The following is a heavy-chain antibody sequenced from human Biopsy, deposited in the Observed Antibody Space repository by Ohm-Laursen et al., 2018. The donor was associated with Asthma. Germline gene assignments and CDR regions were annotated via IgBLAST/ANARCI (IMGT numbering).Heavy chain of an antibody. Sequence: SLRLSCAASGFTFSSYGMHWVRQAPGKGLEWVAVIWYDGSNKYYADSVKGRFTISRDNSKNTLYLQMNSLRAEDTAVYYCARDGTDMNEAMPKDYWGQGTLVTVSS. CDR1: GFTFSSYG. CDR2: IWYDGSNK. D-gene: IGHD2-2*01. V-gene: IGHV3-33*01. CDR3: ARDGTDMNEAMPKDY. J-gene: IGHJ4*02.